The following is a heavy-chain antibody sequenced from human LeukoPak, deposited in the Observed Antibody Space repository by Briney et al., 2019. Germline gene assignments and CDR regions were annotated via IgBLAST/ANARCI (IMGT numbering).Heavy chain of an antibody. D-gene: IGHD6-13*01. CDR3: ARLIAAASTGWFDP. Sequence: ASVKVSCKASGYTFTSYCISWVRQAPGQGLEWIGWISAYNGYTNYAQKLQGRVTMTTDTSTNTAYMKLRSLRSDDTAVYYCARLIAAASTGWFDPWGQGTLVTVSS. J-gene: IGHJ5*02. V-gene: IGHV1-18*04. CDR1: GYTFTSYC. CDR2: ISAYNGYT.